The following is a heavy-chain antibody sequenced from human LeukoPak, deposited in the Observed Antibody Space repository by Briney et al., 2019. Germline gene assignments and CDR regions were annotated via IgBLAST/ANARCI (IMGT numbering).Heavy chain of an antibody. CDR1: GYTFTGYY. V-gene: IGHV1-2*02. J-gene: IGHJ4*02. CDR2: MNTESGGT. CDR3: TKEEPAKTYLY. D-gene: IGHD1-26*01. Sequence: GASVKVSCKASGYTFTGYYMHWVRQAPGQGLEWMGWMNTESGGTYYARNFQGRVTMTRDTSTSTAYMELSRLRSDDTALYYCTKEEPAKTYLYWGQGTLITVSS.